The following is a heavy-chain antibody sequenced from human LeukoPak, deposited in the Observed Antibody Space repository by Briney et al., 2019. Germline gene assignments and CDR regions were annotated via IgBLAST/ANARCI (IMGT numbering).Heavy chain of an antibody. J-gene: IGHJ6*03. CDR2: IVGSGGGI. Sequence: GGSLRLSCAASGFTFSSYAMTWVRQAPGKGLGLEWVSTIVGSGGGIYYADSVKGRFTISRDNSKNTLYLQMNSLRAEDTAVYYCTGGSDKVLSGEYYYYMDVWGTGTTVTVSS. D-gene: IGHD2/OR15-2a*01. V-gene: IGHV3-23*01. CDR1: GFTFSSYA. CDR3: TGGSDKVLSGEYYYYMDV.